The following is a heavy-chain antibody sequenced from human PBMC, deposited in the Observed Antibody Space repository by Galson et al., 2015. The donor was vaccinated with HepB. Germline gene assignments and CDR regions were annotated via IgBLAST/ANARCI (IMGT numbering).Heavy chain of an antibody. CDR2: MNAGNGNT. D-gene: IGHD3-22*01. CDR3: AKDLWENPQGMISVVMTKGYLDY. V-gene: IGHV1-3*01. J-gene: IGHJ4*02. CDR1: GYTFTSYA. Sequence: SVKVSCKASGYTFTSYAMHWVRQAPGQRLEWMGWMNAGNGNTKYSQKFQGRVTITRDTSASTAYMDLSSLRSEDTAVYYCAKDLWENPQGMISVVMTKGYLDYWGQGILVTVSS.